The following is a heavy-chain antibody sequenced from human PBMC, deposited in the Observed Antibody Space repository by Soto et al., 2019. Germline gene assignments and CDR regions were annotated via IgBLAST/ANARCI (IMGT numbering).Heavy chain of an antibody. CDR1: GFSLTTSGVG. Sequence: QITLNESGPTVVRPTETLTLTCRFSGFSLTTSGVGVGWIRQSPGKAPEWLALIYWDYDKRYRASLKSRLTITKDTSKNQVVLTVSDLDPTDTATYYCAHRVLRTVFGLVTPTAISFDFWGQGTPVAVSS. CDR3: AHRVLRTVFGLVTPTAISFDF. V-gene: IGHV2-5*02. D-gene: IGHD3-3*01. CDR2: IYWDYDK. J-gene: IGHJ4*02.